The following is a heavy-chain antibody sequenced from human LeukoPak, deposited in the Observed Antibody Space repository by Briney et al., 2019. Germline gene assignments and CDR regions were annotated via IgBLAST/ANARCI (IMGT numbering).Heavy chain of an antibody. V-gene: IGHV3-7*01. D-gene: IGHD1-1*01. CDR1: GFSFSTNW. J-gene: IGHJ4*02. Sequence: GGSLRLSCVASGFSFSTNWMDWVRQAPGKGLEWVANIKRDGSEKNYVDSVKGRFTISRDNAKNSPYLEMNSLRAEDTAVYYCAKEGNWNLDYWGQGALVTVSS. CDR2: IKRDGSEK. CDR3: AKEGNWNLDY.